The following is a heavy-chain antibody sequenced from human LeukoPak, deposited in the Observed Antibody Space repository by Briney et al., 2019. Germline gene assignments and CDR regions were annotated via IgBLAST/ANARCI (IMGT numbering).Heavy chain of an antibody. CDR3: ARRSPEYYYYAMDV. CDR1: GFTLNGYW. Sequence: PGGSLRLSCAAPGFTLNGYWMHWVRQAPGKGLVWVSRINSDGSTTSYADSVKGRFTISRDNSKNSVYLQMNSLRAEDTAVYYCARRSPEYYYYAMDVWGQGTTVTVSS. CDR2: INSDGSTT. V-gene: IGHV3-74*01. D-gene: IGHD1-14*01. J-gene: IGHJ6*02.